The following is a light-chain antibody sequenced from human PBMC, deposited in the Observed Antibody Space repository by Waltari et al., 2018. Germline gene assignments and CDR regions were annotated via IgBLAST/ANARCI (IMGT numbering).Light chain of an antibody. CDR2: EVN. J-gene: IGLJ2*01. V-gene: IGLV2-23*02. CDR1: SSDVGCYTL. CDR3: CSYAGSGTGI. Sequence: QSALTQPASVSGSPGQSITISCTGTSSDVGCYTLVSWYKQSPGKAPKVVIYEVNKRPSGVSGWCSGSKSGNSASLTIAGLQAEDEAFYYCCSYAGSGTGIFGGGTKLTVL.